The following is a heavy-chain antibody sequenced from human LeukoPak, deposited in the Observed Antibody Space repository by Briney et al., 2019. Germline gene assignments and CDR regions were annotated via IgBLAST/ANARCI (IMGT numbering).Heavy chain of an antibody. CDR1: GYTFTSYG. D-gene: IGHD5-12*01. CDR2: ISAYNGNT. Sequence: ASVKVSCTASGYTFTSYGISWVRQAPGQGLEWMGWISAYNGNTNYAQKLQGRVTMTTDTSTSTAYMELRSLRSDDTAVYYCARVEGIVATIFYYYYGMDVWGQGTTVTVSS. CDR3: ARVEGIVATIFYYYYGMDV. J-gene: IGHJ6*02. V-gene: IGHV1-18*01.